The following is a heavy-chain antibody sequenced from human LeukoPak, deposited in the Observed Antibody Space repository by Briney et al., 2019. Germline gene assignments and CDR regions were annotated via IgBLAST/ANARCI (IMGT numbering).Heavy chain of an antibody. CDR2: IKSKTDGGTT. V-gene: IGHV3-15*01. CDR3: TTVSWYTYYFDY. D-gene: IGHD6-13*01. Sequence: GGSLRLSCAASGFTFSNARMSWVRQAPGKGLEWVGRIKSKTDGGTTDYAAPVKGRFTISRDDSKNTLYLQMNSLKTEDTAVYYCTTVSWYTYYFDYWGQGTLVTVSS. CDR1: GFTFSNAR. J-gene: IGHJ4*02.